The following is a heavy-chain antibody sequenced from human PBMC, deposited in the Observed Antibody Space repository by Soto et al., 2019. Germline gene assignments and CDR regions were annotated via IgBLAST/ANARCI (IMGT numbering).Heavy chain of an antibody. J-gene: IGHJ6*02. D-gene: IGHD3-10*02. Sequence: GGSLRLSCAASGFTFSRFSMHWARQAPGKGLAWVAVISYDGNNKHFAESVKGRFSISRDDSKNTVYLEMNNLRGDDSAVYYCARDHGMFLSYYYYGMDVWGQGTTGIVS. CDR2: ISYDGNNK. CDR3: ARDHGMFLSYYYYGMDV. V-gene: IGHV3-30-3*01. CDR1: GFTFSRFS.